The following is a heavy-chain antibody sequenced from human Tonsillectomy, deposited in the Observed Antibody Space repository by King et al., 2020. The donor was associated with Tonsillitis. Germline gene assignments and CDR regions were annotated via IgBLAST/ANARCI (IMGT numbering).Heavy chain of an antibody. J-gene: IGHJ4*02. CDR3: ALGWVYYYDSSGYAPPWFDY. CDR2: IYCNDDK. Sequence: TLKESGPTLVKPTQTLTLTCTFSGFSLSTSGVGVGWILQPPGKALEWLALIYCNDDKRYSLPLKSRLTITKDTSKNQVVLTMTNMDPVDKATYSCALGWVYYYDSSGYAPPWFDYWGQGTLVTVSS. V-gene: IGHV2-5*01. D-gene: IGHD3-22*01. CDR1: GFSLSTSGVG.